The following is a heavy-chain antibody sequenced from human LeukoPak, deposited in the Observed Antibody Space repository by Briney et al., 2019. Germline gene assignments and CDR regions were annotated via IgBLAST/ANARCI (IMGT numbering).Heavy chain of an antibody. D-gene: IGHD2-15*01. Sequence: SETLSLTCAVYGGSFSGYYWSWIRQHPGKGLEWIGYIYYSGSTYYNPSLKSRVTISVDTSKNQFSLKLSSVTAADTAVYYCARDHGYCSGGSCYLNWFDPWGQGTLVTVSS. CDR3: ARDHGYCSGGSCYLNWFDP. J-gene: IGHJ5*02. CDR1: GGSFSGYY. CDR2: IYYSGST. V-gene: IGHV4-31*11.